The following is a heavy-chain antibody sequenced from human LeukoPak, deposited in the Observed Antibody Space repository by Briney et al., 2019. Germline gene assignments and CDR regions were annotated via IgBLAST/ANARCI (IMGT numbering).Heavy chain of an antibody. V-gene: IGHV3-23*01. Sequence: SGGSLRLSCAASGFTFSNYGMHWVRQAPGKGLEWVSTVSTSGGSTYYADSVKGRFTISRDNSKNTQYLQMSSLRAEDTAIYYCLGYCSGGRCYSGGHWGQGTLVTVSS. D-gene: IGHD2-15*01. CDR2: VSTSGGST. J-gene: IGHJ4*02. CDR1: GFTFSNYG. CDR3: LGYCSGGRCYSGGH.